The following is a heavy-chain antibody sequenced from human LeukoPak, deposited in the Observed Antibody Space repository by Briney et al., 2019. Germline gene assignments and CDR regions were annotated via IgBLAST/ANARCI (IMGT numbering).Heavy chain of an antibody. Sequence: NASETLSLTCTVSGGSISSSSYYGGWIRQPPRKGLEWIGRIYYRGSPYYNPSLKSRVPISVDTSKNHFSLKLSSVTAADTAVYYCARDLRPGLPIDYWGQGTLVTVSS. CDR3: ARDLRPGLPIDY. J-gene: IGHJ4*02. D-gene: IGHD2-2*01. CDR2: IYYRGSP. V-gene: IGHV4-39*02. CDR1: GGSISSSSYY.